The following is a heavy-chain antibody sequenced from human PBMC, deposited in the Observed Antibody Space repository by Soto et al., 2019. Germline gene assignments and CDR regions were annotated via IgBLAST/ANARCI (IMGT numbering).Heavy chain of an antibody. Sequence: SETLSLTCTVSGDSISSYHRSWIRQPPGKGLEWIGYIYYSGSTSYNPSLKSRVTISVDTSKNQFSLKVSSVTAADTAVSYCASASCYYHTREGTDYASQGLLVTVSP. J-gene: IGHJ4*02. CDR3: ASASCYYHTREGTDY. D-gene: IGHD3-22*01. V-gene: IGHV4-59*01. CDR2: IYYSGST. CDR1: GDSISSYH.